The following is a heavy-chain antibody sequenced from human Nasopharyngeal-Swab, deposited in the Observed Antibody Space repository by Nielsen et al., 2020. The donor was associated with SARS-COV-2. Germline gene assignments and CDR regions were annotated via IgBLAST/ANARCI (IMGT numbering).Heavy chain of an antibody. Sequence: SETLSLTCAVYGGSFRGYYWSWIRQPPGKGLEWIGEINHSGSTNYNPSLKSRVTISVDTSKNQFSLKLSSVTAADTAVYYCARDNFWSGHYHVWGQGTTVTVSS. CDR1: GGSFRGYY. V-gene: IGHV4-34*01. CDR2: INHSGST. D-gene: IGHD3-3*01. CDR3: ARDNFWSGHYHV. J-gene: IGHJ6*02.